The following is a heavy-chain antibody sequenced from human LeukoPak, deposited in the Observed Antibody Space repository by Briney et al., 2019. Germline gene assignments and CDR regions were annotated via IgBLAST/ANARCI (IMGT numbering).Heavy chain of an antibody. D-gene: IGHD3-10*01. CDR3: ARNSGSYYNNYYYYYMDV. CDR2: INHSGST. CDR1: GGSFSGYY. Sequence: SETLSLTCAVYGGSFSGYYWSWIRQPPGKGLEWIGEINHSGSTNYNPSLKSRVTISVDTSKNQFSLKLSSVTAADTAVYYCARNSGSYYNNYYYYYMDVWGKGTTVTISS. V-gene: IGHV4-34*01. J-gene: IGHJ6*03.